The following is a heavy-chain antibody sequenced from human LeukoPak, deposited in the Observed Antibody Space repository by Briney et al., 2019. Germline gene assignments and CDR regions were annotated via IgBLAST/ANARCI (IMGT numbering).Heavy chain of an antibody. CDR2: MNPNSGNT. Sequence: GASVKVSCKASGYTFTSYDINWVRQATGQGLEWMGWMNPNSGNTGYAQKFQGRVTITRNTSISTDYMELSSLRSEDKAVYYRXXXXXNXXCSSTSXXXXXXYXYYXYMDVWGKGTTVXVSS. J-gene: IGHJ6*03. CDR1: GYTFTSYD. V-gene: IGHV1-8*03. CDR3: XXXXXNXXCSSTSXXXXXXYXYYXYMDV. D-gene: IGHD2-2*01.